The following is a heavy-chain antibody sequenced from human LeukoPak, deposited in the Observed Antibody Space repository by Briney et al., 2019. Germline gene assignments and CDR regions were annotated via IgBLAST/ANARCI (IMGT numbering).Heavy chain of an antibody. CDR3: ARRKVGNDAFDI. D-gene: IGHD2-2*01. Sequence: GGSLRLSCAASGFTFSSYAMSWVRQAPGKGLEWVSAISGSGGSTYYADSVKGRFTISRDNSKNTLYLQMNSLRAEDTAVYYCARRKVGNDAFDIWGQGTMVTVSS. CDR1: GFTFSSYA. J-gene: IGHJ3*02. CDR2: ISGSGGST. V-gene: IGHV3-23*01.